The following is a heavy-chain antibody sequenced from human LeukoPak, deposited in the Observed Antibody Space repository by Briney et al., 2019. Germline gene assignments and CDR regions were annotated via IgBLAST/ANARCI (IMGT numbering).Heavy chain of an antibody. J-gene: IGHJ4*02. V-gene: IGHV3-11*04. CDR3: ARDIYYYDSSGYYFPGRSDY. Sequence: GRSWRLSCASPVVTFIDYYMSWIRNAPGKELDGVSYISSGGSTIYYPHSVKGRFTISRDNAKNSLYLQMTSLRAADTAVYYCARDIYYYDSSGYYFPGRSDYWGQGTLVTVSS. CDR2: ISSGGSTI. CDR1: VVTFIDYY. D-gene: IGHD3-22*01.